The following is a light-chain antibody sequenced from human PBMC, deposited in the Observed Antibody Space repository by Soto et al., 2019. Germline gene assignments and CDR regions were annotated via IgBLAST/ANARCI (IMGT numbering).Light chain of an antibody. CDR1: SSDVGGYNF. CDR3: SSYTTSSTVV. CDR2: EVT. V-gene: IGLV2-14*03. Sequence: QSALTQPASVFGSPGQSMTISCTGTSSDVGGYNFVSWYQQLPGKAPKLMIYEVTSRPSGVSNRFSGSKSGNTASLTISGLQPEDEAEYYCSSYTTSSTVVFGTGTKVTVL. J-gene: IGLJ1*01.